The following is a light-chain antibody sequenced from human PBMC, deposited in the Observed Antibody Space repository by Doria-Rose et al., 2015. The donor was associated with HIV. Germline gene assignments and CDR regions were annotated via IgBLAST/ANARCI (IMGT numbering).Light chain of an antibody. CDR1: QSFSSTY. V-gene: IGKV3-20*01. CDR2: DGS. CDR3: HQYGTSWT. J-gene: IGKJ1*01. Sequence: EIVMTQSPGTLSLSPGERATLSRRASQSFSSTYLAWNQQKPGQAHSLLIYDGSTRATGIPDRFSASGSGTDFTLTINRLEPEDFALYYCHQYGTSWTFGQGTKVEI.